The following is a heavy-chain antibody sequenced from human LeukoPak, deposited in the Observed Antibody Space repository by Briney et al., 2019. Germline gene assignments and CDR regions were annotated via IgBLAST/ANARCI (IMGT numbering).Heavy chain of an antibody. CDR2: IYSGGRT. Sequence: GGSLRLSCAASGFTVSSNYMSWVRQAPGKGREWVSVIYSGGRTDYADSVKGRFTISRDNSENTVYLQMSSLRAEDTAVYYCARDLVVEAATLDYGMDVWGQGTTVTVSS. CDR3: ARDLVVEAATLDYGMDV. V-gene: IGHV3-53*01. J-gene: IGHJ6*02. D-gene: IGHD2-15*01. CDR1: GFTVSSNY.